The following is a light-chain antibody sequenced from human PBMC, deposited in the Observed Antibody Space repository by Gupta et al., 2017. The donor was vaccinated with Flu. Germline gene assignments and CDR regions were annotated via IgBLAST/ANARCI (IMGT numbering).Light chain of an antibody. J-gene: IGKJ1*01. CDR3: QQSYTTPTWT. CDR2: AAS. Sequence: DRVTITCRASQSISNYLNWYQQKPGKAPKLLIYAASGLQSGAPSRFSGSGSGTDFTLTISSLQSEDFATYYCQQSYTTPTWTFGQGTKVEIK. CDR1: QSISNY. V-gene: IGKV1-39*01.